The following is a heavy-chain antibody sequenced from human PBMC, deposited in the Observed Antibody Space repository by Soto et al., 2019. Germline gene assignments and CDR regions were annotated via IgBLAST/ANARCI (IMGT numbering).Heavy chain of an antibody. D-gene: IGHD3-10*01. CDR2: IYYSGST. CDR1: GGSISSGDYY. CDR3: ARVRITMVRGVITDYYHYYGMDV. V-gene: IGHV4-30-4*01. Sequence: SETLSLTCTVSGGSISSGDYYWSWIRQPPGKGLEWIGYIYYSGSTYYNPSLKSRVTISVDTSKNQFSLKLSSVTAADTAVYYCARVRITMVRGVITDYYHYYGMDVWGQGTTVTVSS. J-gene: IGHJ6*02.